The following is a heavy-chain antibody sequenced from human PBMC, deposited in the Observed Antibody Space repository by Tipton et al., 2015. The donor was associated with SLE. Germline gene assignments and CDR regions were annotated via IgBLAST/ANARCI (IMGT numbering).Heavy chain of an antibody. V-gene: IGHV3-53*05. CDR2: IYSVDRK. J-gene: IGHJ4*02. CDR1: GFTVSDNY. CDR3: AKGGSGGTIFDS. Sequence: SLRLSCAASGFTVSDNYMTWVRQAPGKGLECVAVIYSVDRKYYADSVKGRFTISRDDPSNTLYLQMSGLKVDDTAVYYCAKGGSGGTIFDSWGQGTLVTVSS. D-gene: IGHD1-7*01.